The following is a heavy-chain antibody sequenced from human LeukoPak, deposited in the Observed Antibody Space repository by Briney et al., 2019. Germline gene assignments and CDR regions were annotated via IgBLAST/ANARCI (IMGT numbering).Heavy chain of an antibody. J-gene: IGHJ4*02. CDR3: ARDPNTYGSGSDGGY. V-gene: IGHV3-21*01. CDR1: GFTFSAHS. D-gene: IGHD3-10*01. CDR2: ISSSSTYI. Sequence: PGGSLRLSCAASGFTFSAHSMNWVRQAPGKGLEWVSSISSSSTYIYYADSVKGRFTISRDNAKNSLYLQMNSLRAEDTAMYYCARDPNTYGSGSDGGYWGQGTLVTVSS.